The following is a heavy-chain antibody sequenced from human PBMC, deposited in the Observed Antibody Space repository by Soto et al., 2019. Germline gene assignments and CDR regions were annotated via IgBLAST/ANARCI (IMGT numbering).Heavy chain of an antibody. Sequence: QVQLQQWGAGLLKPSETLSLTCTVYGGSFSRYHWNWIRQAPGKGLEWIGEIHHNGGTNYSPSLEGRVTISVDTSKNEFSLKLRSVTAADTAVYYCARGYGEEWPTSDFWGQGTVVTVSS. CDR2: IHHNGGT. J-gene: IGHJ4*02. CDR1: GGSFSRYH. V-gene: IGHV4-34*01. CDR3: ARGYGEEWPTSDF. D-gene: IGHD3-10*01.